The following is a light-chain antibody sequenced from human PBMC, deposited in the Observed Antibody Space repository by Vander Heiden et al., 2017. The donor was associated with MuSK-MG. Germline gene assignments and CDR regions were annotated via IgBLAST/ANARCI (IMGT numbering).Light chain of an antibody. CDR3: SSYTSDSTVV. Sequence: QSALTQPASVSGSPGQSITISCSGTSSDVGGSNYVTWYQQHPGKAPKHMIYDVSNRPSGVSDRFSGSKSGNTASLTISGLQAEDEADYYCSSYTSDSTVVFGGGTKLTVL. J-gene: IGLJ2*01. V-gene: IGLV2-14*03. CDR1: SSDVGGSNY. CDR2: DVS.